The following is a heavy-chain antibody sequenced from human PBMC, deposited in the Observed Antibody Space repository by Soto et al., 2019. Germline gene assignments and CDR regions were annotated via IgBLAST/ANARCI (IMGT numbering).Heavy chain of an antibody. CDR3: TRDSF. J-gene: IGHJ4*02. V-gene: IGHV3-7*01. Sequence: EVQVVESGGGXVQPGGSXXXXCXXXGXXXXXXXXXXXRQAPGKGLEWVANVNQDGSEKYYVDSVKGRFTISRDNAKNSLYLQMTSLRAEDTAVYYCTRDSFWGQGTLVTVSS. CDR2: VNQDGSEK. CDR1: GXXXXXXX.